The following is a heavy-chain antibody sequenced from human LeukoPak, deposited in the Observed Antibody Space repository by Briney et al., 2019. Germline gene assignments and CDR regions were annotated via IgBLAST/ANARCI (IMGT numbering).Heavy chain of an antibody. CDR2: ISYDGSDE. V-gene: IGHV3-30*18. J-gene: IGHJ4*02. Sequence: GGSLRLSCAASGFTFSSYGMHWVRQAPGKGLEWVAVISYDGSDEYYVDSVKGRFTISRDNSKSTLYLQMNSLRVEDTAVYYCANLYGDYPDYWGQGTLVTVSS. CDR1: GFTFSSYG. D-gene: IGHD4-17*01. CDR3: ANLYGDYPDY.